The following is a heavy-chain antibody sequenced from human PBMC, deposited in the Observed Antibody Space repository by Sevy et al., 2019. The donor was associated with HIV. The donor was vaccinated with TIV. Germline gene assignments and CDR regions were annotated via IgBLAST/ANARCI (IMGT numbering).Heavy chain of an antibody. CDR1: GYTFTTYN. CDR3: ARGSSSWYDY. D-gene: IGHD2-2*01. CDR2: MSPYNGNK. J-gene: IGHJ4*02. Sequence: ASVKVSCKASGYTFTTYNIVLVRQAPGQGLEWLAWMSPYNGNKNYAQRVQGRVTMTTDTFTDTAFLELRSLKFDDTAVYYCARGSSSWYDYWGQRTLVTVSS. V-gene: IGHV1-18*01.